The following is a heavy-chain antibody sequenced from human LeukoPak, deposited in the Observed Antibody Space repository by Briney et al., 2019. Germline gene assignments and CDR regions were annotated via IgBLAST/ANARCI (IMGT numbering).Heavy chain of an antibody. D-gene: IGHD3-22*01. CDR1: GGTFSSYA. CDR3: ARAYYYDSSGYLSPSHD. V-gene: IGHV1-69*13. Sequence: ASVTVSCKASGGTFSSYAISWVRQAPGQGLEWMGGIIPIFGTANYAQKFQGRVTITADESTSTAYMELSSLRSEDTAVYYCARAYYYDSSGYLSPSHDWGQGTLVTVSS. J-gene: IGHJ4*02. CDR2: IIPIFGTA.